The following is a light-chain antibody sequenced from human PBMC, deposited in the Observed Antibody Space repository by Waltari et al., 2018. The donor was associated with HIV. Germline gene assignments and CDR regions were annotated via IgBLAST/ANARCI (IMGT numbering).Light chain of an antibody. J-gene: IGLJ2*01. CDR1: VLAKQY. CDR2: KDT. V-gene: IGLV3-25*03. CDR3: QSSDDSRPCI. Sequence: YELTQPPSMSVSPGQTAKITCSGDVLAKQYAYWYQQKPGQAPVLVMSKDTERPSEIPERFSGSSSGTTVTLTISGVQAEDEADYHCQSSDDSRPCIFGGGTKMTVL.